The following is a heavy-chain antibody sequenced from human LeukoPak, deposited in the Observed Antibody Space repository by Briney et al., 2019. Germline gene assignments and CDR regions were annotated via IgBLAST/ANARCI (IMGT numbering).Heavy chain of an antibody. J-gene: IGHJ4*02. CDR1: GFSVSTYE. CDR2: ISSSGTTI. Sequence: GGSLRLSCAASGFSVSTYEMNWVRQAPGKGLECVSYISSSGTTISYADSVEGRFTISRDNDKNSLYLEMNSLRVEDTAVYYCARGRPEFFGSGTYLNDWGQGTLVTVSS. V-gene: IGHV3-48*03. CDR3: ARGRPEFFGSGTYLND. D-gene: IGHD3-10*01.